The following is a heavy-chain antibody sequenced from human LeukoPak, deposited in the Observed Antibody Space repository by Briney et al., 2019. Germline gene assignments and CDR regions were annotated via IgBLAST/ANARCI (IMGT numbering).Heavy chain of an antibody. CDR1: GFTFRSYG. CDR3: AKVVVVVPAALDY. V-gene: IGHV3-30*02. Sequence: GGSLRLSCATSGFTFRSYGMHWVRQAPGKGLEWVAFIRYDGSNKYYADSVKGRFTISRDNSKNTLYLQMDSLRAEDTAVYYCAKVVVVVPAALDYWGQGTLVTVSS. D-gene: IGHD2-2*01. J-gene: IGHJ4*02. CDR2: IRYDGSNK.